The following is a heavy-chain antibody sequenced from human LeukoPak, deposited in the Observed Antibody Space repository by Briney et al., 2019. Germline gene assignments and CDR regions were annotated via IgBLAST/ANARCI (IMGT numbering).Heavy chain of an antibody. D-gene: IGHD3-3*01. CDR2: IYYSGST. Sequence: SETLSLTCTVSGGSISSYYWSWIRQPPGKGLVWIGYIYYSGSTNYNPSLKSRVTISVDTSKNQFSLKLSSVTAADTAVYYCARGLEWSDFWSGYRYYYYYMDVWGKGTTVTVSS. V-gene: IGHV4-59*01. J-gene: IGHJ6*03. CDR1: GGSISSYY. CDR3: ARGLEWSDFWSGYRYYYYYMDV.